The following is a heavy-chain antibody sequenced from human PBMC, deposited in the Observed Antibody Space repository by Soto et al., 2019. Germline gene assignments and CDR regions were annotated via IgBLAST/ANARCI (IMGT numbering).Heavy chain of an antibody. J-gene: IGHJ4*02. D-gene: IGHD2-15*01. CDR1: GYTLTELS. CDR3: ATGQNIVVVVAAPIFDY. Sequence: ASVKVSCKVSGYTLTELSMHWVRQAPGKGLEWMGGFDPEDGETIYAQKSQGRVTMTEDTSTDTAYMELSSLRSEDTAVYYCATGQNIVVVVAAPIFDYWGQGTLVTVS. V-gene: IGHV1-24*01. CDR2: FDPEDGET.